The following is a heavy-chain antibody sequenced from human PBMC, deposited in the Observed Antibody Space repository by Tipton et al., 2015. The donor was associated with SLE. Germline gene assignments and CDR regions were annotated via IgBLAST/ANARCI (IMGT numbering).Heavy chain of an antibody. J-gene: IGHJ5*02. CDR3: ARGAYQLPTAWFDP. CDR2: IGGSGSST. CDR1: GFTFSKYA. Sequence: SLRLSCATSGFTFSKYAMSWVRQAPGKGLEWVSAIGGSGSSTYYADSVKGRFTISRDNSKNTLYLQMNSLRAEDTAVYYCARGAYQLPTAWFDPWGQGTLVTVSS. V-gene: IGHV3-23*01. D-gene: IGHD2-2*01.